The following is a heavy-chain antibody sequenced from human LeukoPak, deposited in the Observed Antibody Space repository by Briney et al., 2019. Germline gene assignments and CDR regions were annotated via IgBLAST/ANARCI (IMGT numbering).Heavy chain of an antibody. D-gene: IGHD5-18*01. Sequence: SETLSLTCSVSGGSISIYYWTWIRQIPGKGLEWIGYIYYTGTTNYNPLFESRATISVDTSKNQFSLKLTSVTAADTAVYYCARGGYNYGGHNWFDPWGQGTLVTVSS. V-gene: IGHV4-59*01. CDR3: ARGGYNYGGHNWFDP. CDR1: GGSISIYY. J-gene: IGHJ5*02. CDR2: IYYTGTT.